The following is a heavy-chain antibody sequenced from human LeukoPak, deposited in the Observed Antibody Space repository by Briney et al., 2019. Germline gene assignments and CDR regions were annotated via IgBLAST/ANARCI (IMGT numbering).Heavy chain of an antibody. CDR1: GGSISSYY. CDR3: ARLQKRTVRYYYGMDV. Sequence: PSETLSLTCTVSGGSISSYYWSWIRQPPGKGLEWIGYIYYSGSTNYNPSLKSRVTISVDTSKNQFSLKLSSVTAADTAVYYCARLQKRTVRYYYGMDVWGQGTTVTVSS. CDR2: IYYSGST. J-gene: IGHJ6*02. V-gene: IGHV4-59*01. D-gene: IGHD4-17*01.